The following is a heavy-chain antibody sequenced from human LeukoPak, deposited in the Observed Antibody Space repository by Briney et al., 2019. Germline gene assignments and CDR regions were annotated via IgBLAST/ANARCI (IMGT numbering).Heavy chain of an antibody. Sequence: GGSLRLSCAPSGFTFSGSAMQCGRQASGEGLGWVGGIRSKAYSYATVYAESVKGRFTISRDDSNNTAYLQMDTLKTEDTAVYYCTGRAVAGENWFDPWGQGNLITVTA. CDR1: GFTFSGSA. J-gene: IGHJ5*02. D-gene: IGHD6-19*01. CDR3: TGRAVAGENWFDP. V-gene: IGHV3-73*01. CDR2: IRSKAYSYAT.